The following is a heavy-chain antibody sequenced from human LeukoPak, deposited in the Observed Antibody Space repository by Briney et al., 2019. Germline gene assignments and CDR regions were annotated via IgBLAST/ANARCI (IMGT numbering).Heavy chain of an antibody. CDR1: GYTFTGYY. CDR3: AIASVATTSYYYYMDV. D-gene: IGHD5-12*01. CDR2: INPNSGGT. V-gene: IGHV1-2*02. Sequence: ASVKVSCKASGYTFTGYYMHWVRQAPGQGLEWMGWINPNSGGTNYAQKFQGRVTMTRDTSISTAYMELSRLRSDDTAVYYCAIASVATTSYYYYMDVWGKGTTVTISS. J-gene: IGHJ6*03.